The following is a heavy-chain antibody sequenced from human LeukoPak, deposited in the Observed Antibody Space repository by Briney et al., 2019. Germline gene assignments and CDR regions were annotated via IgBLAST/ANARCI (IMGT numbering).Heavy chain of an antibody. CDR2: IIPIFGTA. J-gene: IGHJ6*03. CDR3: AARDRKDIVATTTALYYYYYMDV. CDR1: GGTFSSYA. Sequence: SVKVSCKPSGGTFSSYAISWVRQAPGQGLEWRGGIIPIFGTANYAQKFQGRVTITTDESTSTAYMELSSLRSEDTAVYYCAARDRKDIVATTTALYYYYYMDVWGKGTTVTVSS. V-gene: IGHV1-69*05. D-gene: IGHD5-12*01.